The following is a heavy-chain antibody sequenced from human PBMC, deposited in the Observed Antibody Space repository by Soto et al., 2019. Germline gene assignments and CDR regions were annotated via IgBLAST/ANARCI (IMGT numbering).Heavy chain of an antibody. CDR3: ARGFNWNRVDY. CDR2: IYGRGST. V-gene: IGHV3-53*01. CDR1: GFTVSSNY. D-gene: IGHD1-20*01. J-gene: IGHJ4*02. Sequence: EVQLVESGGGLIQPGGSLRLSCAASGFTVSSNYMSWVRQAPGKGLEWVSIIYGRGSTYYADSVKGRFTIPKDNSKNTVFLQMNSLRAEDTAVYYCARGFNWNRVDYWGQGTLVTVSS.